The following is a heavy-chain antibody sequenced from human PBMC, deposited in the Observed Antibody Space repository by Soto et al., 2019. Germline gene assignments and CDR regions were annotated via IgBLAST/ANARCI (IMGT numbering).Heavy chain of an antibody. V-gene: IGHV1-18*04. J-gene: IGHJ1*01. CDR1: GHSFTGHN. Sequence: ASVKVSCKASGHSFTGHNMHWVRQVPGQGLEWMGWINAYNGNTNYAQKLQGRVTMTTDTSTSTAYMELRSLRSDDTAVYYCARDSRDSSPLWGWGQGTLVTVSS. D-gene: IGHD3-16*01. CDR3: ARDSRDSSPLWG. CDR2: INAYNGNT.